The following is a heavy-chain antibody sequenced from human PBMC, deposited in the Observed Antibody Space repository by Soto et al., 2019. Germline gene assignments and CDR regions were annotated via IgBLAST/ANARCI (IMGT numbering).Heavy chain of an antibody. Sequence: PGGSLRLSCAASGFTFSSYAMSWVRQAPGKGLEWVSAISGSGGSTYYADSVKGRFTISRDNSKNTLYLQMNSLRAEDTAVYYCAKNSPPRRVMGTYFDYWGQGTLVTVSS. V-gene: IGHV3-23*01. J-gene: IGHJ4*02. CDR1: GFTFSSYA. CDR2: ISGSGGST. D-gene: IGHD7-27*01. CDR3: AKNSPPRRVMGTYFDY.